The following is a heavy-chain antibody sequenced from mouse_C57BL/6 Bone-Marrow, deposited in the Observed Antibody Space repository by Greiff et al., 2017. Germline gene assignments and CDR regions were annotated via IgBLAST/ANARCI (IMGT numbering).Heavy chain of an antibody. J-gene: IGHJ3*01. V-gene: IGHV1-64*01. D-gene: IGHD2-1*01. CDR3: ARSKGNYGRFAY. CDR2: IHPNSGST. Sequence: QVQLQQPGAELVKPGASVKLSCKASGYTFTSYWMHWVKQRPGQGLEWIGMIHPNSGSTNYNEKFKSKATLTVDKSSSTAYMQLSSLTSEDSAVYYCARSKGNYGRFAYWGQGTLVTVSA. CDR1: GYTFTSYW.